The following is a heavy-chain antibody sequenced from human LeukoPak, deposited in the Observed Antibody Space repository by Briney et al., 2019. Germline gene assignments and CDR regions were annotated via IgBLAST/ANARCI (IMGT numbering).Heavy chain of an antibody. Sequence: GGSLRLSCAVSGFTFSRYAMSWLRQAPGEGLEWVSAISGSGGSTFYGDSVKGRFTISRDKSKNTLYLQMNSLRTEDTAVYYCAQEYYYGSGSCYNAPPYYMDVWGKGTTVTVSS. V-gene: IGHV3-23*01. J-gene: IGHJ6*03. CDR2: ISGSGGST. D-gene: IGHD3-10*01. CDR1: GFTFSRYA. CDR3: AQEYYYGSGSCYNAPPYYMDV.